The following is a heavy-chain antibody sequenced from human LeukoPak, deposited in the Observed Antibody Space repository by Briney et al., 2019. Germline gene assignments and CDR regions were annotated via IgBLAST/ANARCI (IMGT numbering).Heavy chain of an antibody. J-gene: IGHJ4*02. V-gene: IGHV4-59*08. D-gene: IGHD6-19*01. CDR2: IYYSGST. Sequence: SETLSLTCTVSGGSISSYYWSCIRQPPGKGLEWIGYIYYSGSTNYNPSLKSRVTISVDTSKNQFPLKLSSVTAADTAVYYCATQGYSSGWYMYYWGQGTLVTVSS. CDR3: ATQGYSSGWYMYY. CDR1: GGSISSYY.